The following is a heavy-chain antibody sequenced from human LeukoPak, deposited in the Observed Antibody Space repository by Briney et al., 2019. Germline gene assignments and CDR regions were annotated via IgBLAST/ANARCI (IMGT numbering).Heavy chain of an antibody. CDR3: ARDHVGLELPIDY. Sequence: ASVKVSCKASGYTFTSYYMHWVRQAPGQGLEWMAIINPSGGSTTFAQKFQGRVTMTRDTSTSTVYMELSSLRSEDTAVYYCARDHVGLELPIDYWGQGTLVTVSS. J-gene: IGHJ4*02. D-gene: IGHD1-7*01. CDR1: GYTFTSYY. CDR2: INPSGGST. V-gene: IGHV1-46*01.